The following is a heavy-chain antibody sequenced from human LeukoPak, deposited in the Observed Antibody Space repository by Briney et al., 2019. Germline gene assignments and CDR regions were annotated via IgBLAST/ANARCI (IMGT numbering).Heavy chain of an antibody. D-gene: IGHD2-2*01. CDR1: GGTFSSYA. CDR3: ATGYRCSSSNCYGYYYYYMVV. V-gene: IGHV1-69*06. CDR2: IIPIFGTA. Sequence: SVKVSCKASGGTFSSYAISWVRQAPGQGLEWMGGIIPIFGTANYAQKFQGRATMTADTSTDTAYMELSSLRSEDTAVYYCATGYRCSSSNCYGYYYYYMVVWGKGTTVTVSS. J-gene: IGHJ6*03.